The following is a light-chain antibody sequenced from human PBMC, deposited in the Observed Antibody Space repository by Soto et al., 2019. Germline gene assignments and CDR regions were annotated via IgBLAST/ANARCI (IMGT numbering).Light chain of an antibody. CDR1: SGHSSYA. J-gene: IGLJ3*02. Sequence: QPVLTQSPSASASLGASVKLTCALSSGHSSYAIAWHQQQPEKGPRALMKLNSDGSHTRGDGIPDRFSGSSSGAERYLTISSLQSEDEAAYYCQTWGTGILVFGGGTKLTVL. CDR2: LNSDGSH. V-gene: IGLV4-69*01. CDR3: QTWGTGILV.